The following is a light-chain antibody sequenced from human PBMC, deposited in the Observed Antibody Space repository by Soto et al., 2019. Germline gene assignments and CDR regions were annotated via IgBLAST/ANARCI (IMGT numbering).Light chain of an antibody. CDR1: QSVSSY. V-gene: IGKV3-11*01. CDR3: QQRSNWPT. CDR2: DAS. J-gene: IGKJ5*01. Sequence: IVLTQSPATLSLSPGERATLSCRASQSVSSYLAWYQQKPGQAPRLLIYDASNRATGIPGRFSGSGSGTDFTLTISSLEPEDFAVDYCQQRSNWPTFGQGTRLEIK.